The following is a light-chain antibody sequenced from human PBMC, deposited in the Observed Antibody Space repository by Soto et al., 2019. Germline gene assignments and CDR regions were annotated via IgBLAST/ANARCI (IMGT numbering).Light chain of an antibody. J-gene: IGKJ5*01. V-gene: IGKV1-6*01. CDR2: AAS. CDR3: QQANSFPIT. CDR1: QGIRND. Sequence: AIQMSQSPSSLSASLVDRFAITCRASQGIRNDLGWYQQKPGKAPKLLIYAASSLQSGVPSRFSGSGSGTDFTLTISSLQPEDFATYYCQQANSFPITFGQGTRLEIK.